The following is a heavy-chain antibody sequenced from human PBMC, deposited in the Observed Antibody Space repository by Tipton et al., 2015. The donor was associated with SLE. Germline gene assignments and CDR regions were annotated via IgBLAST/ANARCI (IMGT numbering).Heavy chain of an antibody. V-gene: IGHV1-2*06. Sequence: QLVQSGAEVKKPGASVRVSCKSSGYTFTDYYMHWVRQAPGQGLEWMGRINPNSGDTDSAQKFQGRVTMTRDTSISTAYMELSRGTSDDAAGYYCALSGDVSGRTWFGFGASDIWGQGTMGTGSS. J-gene: IGHJ3*02. D-gene: IGHD6-13*01. CDR3: ALSGDVSGRTWFGFGASDI. CDR1: GYTFTDYY. CDR2: INPNSGDT.